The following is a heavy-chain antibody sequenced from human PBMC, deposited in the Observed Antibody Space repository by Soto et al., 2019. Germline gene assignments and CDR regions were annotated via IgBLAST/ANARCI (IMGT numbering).Heavy chain of an antibody. CDR3: ARGPSGDKVDY. D-gene: IGHD3-10*01. J-gene: IGHJ4*02. CDR2: IYNSVNT. Sequence: SETLSLTCTVSGDSISNGYYTWSWIRQPPGKDLEWIGHIYNSVNTYSNPSLKSRVTISADTSKNQFSLKLSSVTAADTAVYNCARGPSGDKVDYWGQGTLVTVSS. CDR1: GDSISNGYYT. V-gene: IGHV4-30-4*01.